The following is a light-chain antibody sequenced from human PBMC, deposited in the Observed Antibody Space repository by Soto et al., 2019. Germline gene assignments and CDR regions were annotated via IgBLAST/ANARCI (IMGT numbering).Light chain of an antibody. Sequence: DIQMTQSPSSLSASVGDRVTITCQASRDIDNYLNWYQQKPGKAPNLLIYDASNLETGVPLRFSGSRSGTHFTLTISSLQPEDFATYFCQHYKSYPLTFGGGTK. CDR1: RDIDNY. CDR2: DAS. J-gene: IGKJ4*01. CDR3: QHYKSYPLT. V-gene: IGKV1-33*01.